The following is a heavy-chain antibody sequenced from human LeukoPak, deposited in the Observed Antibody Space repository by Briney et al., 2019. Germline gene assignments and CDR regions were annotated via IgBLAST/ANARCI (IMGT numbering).Heavy chain of an antibody. V-gene: IGHV1-18*04. CDR3: ARDSDRIAVAAIGGY. CDR2: ISAYNGNT. D-gene: IGHD6-13*01. Sequence: ASVKVSCKASGYTFTSYGISRVRQAPGQGLEWMGWISAYNGNTNYAQKLQGRVTMTTDTSTSTAYMELRSLRSDDTAVYYCARDSDRIAVAAIGGYWGQGTLVTVSS. J-gene: IGHJ4*02. CDR1: GYTFTSYG.